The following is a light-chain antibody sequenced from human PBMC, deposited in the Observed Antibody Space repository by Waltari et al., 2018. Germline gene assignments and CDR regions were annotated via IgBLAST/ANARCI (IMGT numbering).Light chain of an antibody. V-gene: IGLV1-40*01. CDR1: GSNIGAGSD. J-gene: IGLJ3*02. Sequence: QSVLTQPPSVSGAPGQRVTISCTGSGSNIGAGSDVHWSQQLPRAAPNLLIYGSSSRPLGVPDRFFGSTSGTSASLAIIGLQAEDEADYYCQSYDTSLSVVFGGGTKLTVL. CDR3: QSYDTSLSVV. CDR2: GSS.